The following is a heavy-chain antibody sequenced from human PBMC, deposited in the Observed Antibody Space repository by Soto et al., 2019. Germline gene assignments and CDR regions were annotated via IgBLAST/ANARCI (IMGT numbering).Heavy chain of an antibody. CDR2: TYYRSKWYN. V-gene: IGHV6-1*01. J-gene: IGHJ6*02. CDR1: GDGVSSNSAA. Sequence: SQSLSVTCAISGDGVSSNSAAWNWIRQYPSRGLEWLGRTYYRSKWYNDYAVSVKSRITINPDTSKNQFSLQLNSVTPEDTAVYYCARDLSALLWFGESTKGGYGMDVWGQGTTVTVSS. D-gene: IGHD3-10*01. CDR3: ARDLSALLWFGESTKGGYGMDV.